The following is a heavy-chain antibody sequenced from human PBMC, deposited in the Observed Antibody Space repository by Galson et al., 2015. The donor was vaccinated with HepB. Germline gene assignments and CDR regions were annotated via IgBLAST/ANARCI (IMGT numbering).Heavy chain of an antibody. Sequence: SLRLSCAASGFTFDDYGMSWVRQAPGKGLEWVSGINWNGGSTGYADSVKGRFTISRDNAKNSLYLQMNSLRAEDTALYYCARDLDGSGNWGYFDYWGQGTLVTVSS. D-gene: IGHD3-10*01. CDR3: ARDLDGSGNWGYFDY. V-gene: IGHV3-20*04. CDR2: INWNGGST. CDR1: GFTFDDYG. J-gene: IGHJ4*02.